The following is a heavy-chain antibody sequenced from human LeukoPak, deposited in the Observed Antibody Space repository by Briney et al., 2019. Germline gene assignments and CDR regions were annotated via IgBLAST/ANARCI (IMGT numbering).Heavy chain of an antibody. V-gene: IGHV4-59*08. J-gene: IGHJ4*02. CDR1: GGSVSDYY. D-gene: IGHD3-3*01. Sequence: KPSETLSLTCTVSGGSVSDYYWSWIRQSPGKGLEWIGYIYYTGSTSYNPSLRSRVTMSADTSKNQFSLKLSSVTAADTAVYYCARVYFWSGYREYYFDYWGQGTLVTVSS. CDR2: IYYTGST. CDR3: ARVYFWSGYREYYFDY.